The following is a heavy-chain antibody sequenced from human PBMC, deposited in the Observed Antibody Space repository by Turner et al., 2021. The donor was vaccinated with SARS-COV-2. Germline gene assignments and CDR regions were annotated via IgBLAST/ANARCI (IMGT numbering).Heavy chain of an antibody. V-gene: IGHV3-74*01. CDR3: VRGGTVVGTPNIVFES. CDR1: GFTFNYYW. J-gene: IGHJ5*01. Sequence: EVQLVESGGGLVQPGGSLRLPCGASGFTFNYYWMHWVRQAPGKGLMWVSNMNVDGSRTSYADPVKGRFTISRDNAKNTLYLQMNSPRVDDTAMYYWVRGGTVVGTPNIVFESWGHGTLVTVSS. CDR2: MNVDGSRT. D-gene: IGHD2-2*01.